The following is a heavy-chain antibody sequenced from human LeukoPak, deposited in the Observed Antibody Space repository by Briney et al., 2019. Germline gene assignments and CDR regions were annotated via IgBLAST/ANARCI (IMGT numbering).Heavy chain of an antibody. CDR1: GFTFSGHG. J-gene: IGHJ4*02. CDR2: IWYDGSNK. Sequence: QPGRSLRLSCAASGFTFSGHGMHWVCQAPGKGLEWVAVIWYDGSNKYYPDSVKGRFTISRDNSKNTLYLQMNSLRAEDTAVYYCARDRGVSYFDYWGQGTLVTVSS. V-gene: IGHV3-33*01. CDR3: ARDRGVSYFDY.